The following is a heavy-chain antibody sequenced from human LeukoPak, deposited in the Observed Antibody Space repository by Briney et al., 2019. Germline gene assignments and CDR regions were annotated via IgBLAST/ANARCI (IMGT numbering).Heavy chain of an antibody. CDR3: ARVLRSHGDLFDY. CDR1: GFTFSSYW. V-gene: IGHV3-74*01. Sequence: GGSLRLSCAASGFTFSSYWMHWVRQAPVKGLVWVSRINTDGSSTSHADSVKGRFTISRDNAKNTLYLQMNSLRAEDTAVYYCARVLRSHGDLFDYWGQGTLVTVSS. CDR2: INTDGSST. J-gene: IGHJ4*02.